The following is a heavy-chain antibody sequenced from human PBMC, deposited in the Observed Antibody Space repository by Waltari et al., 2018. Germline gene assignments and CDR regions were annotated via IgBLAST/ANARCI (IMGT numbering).Heavy chain of an antibody. D-gene: IGHD5-12*01. V-gene: IGHV1-69*08. Sequence: QVQLVQSGAEVKKPGSSVKVSCKASGGTFSSYAISWVRQAPGQGLEWMGRIIPIFGTANYAQKFQGRVTITADKSTSTAYMELSSLRSEDTAVYYCARDRGEIVATIIREYYFDYWGQGTLVTVSS. CDR2: IIPIFGTA. CDR3: ARDRGEIVATIIREYYFDY. CDR1: GGTFSSYA. J-gene: IGHJ4*02.